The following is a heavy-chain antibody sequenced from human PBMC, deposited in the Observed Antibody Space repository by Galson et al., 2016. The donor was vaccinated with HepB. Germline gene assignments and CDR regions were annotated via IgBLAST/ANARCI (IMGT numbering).Heavy chain of an antibody. D-gene: IGHD6-13*01. CDR1: GFTFSSYA. V-gene: IGHV3-23*01. Sequence: SLRLSCAASGFTFSSYAMTWVRQTPGKGLKWLSSIIGSGVNTFYADSVKGRFTISRDNSNNALYLQMNSLRAEDTAIYYCAKGAAAYKVDWFDPWGQGTLVTVSS. CDR3: AKGAAAYKVDWFDP. J-gene: IGHJ5*02. CDR2: IIGSGVNT.